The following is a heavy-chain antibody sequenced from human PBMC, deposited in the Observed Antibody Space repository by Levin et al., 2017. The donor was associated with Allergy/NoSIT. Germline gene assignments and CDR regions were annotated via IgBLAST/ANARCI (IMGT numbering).Heavy chain of an antibody. CDR2: IKSKTDGGTT. CDR1: GFTFSNAW. Sequence: GGSLRLSCAASGFTFSNAWMSWVRQAPGKGLEWVGRIKSKTDGGTTDYAAPVKGRFTISRDDSKNTLYLQMNSLKTEDTAVYYCTTGVAAPIGTGTEDYFDYWGQGTLVTVSS. V-gene: IGHV3-15*01. CDR3: TTGVAAPIGTGTEDYFDY. D-gene: IGHD1-1*01. J-gene: IGHJ4*02.